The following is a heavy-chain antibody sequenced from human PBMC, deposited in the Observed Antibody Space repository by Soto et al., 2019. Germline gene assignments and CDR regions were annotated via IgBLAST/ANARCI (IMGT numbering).Heavy chain of an antibody. CDR1: GFTFSSYS. D-gene: IGHD6-19*01. V-gene: IGHV3-48*02. Sequence: PGGSLRLSCAASGFTFSSYSMNWVRQAPGKGLEWVSYISSSSSTIYYADSVKGRFTIPRDNAKNSLYLQMNSLRDEDTAVYYCARDRNLGQWLVIGGMDVWGQGTTVTVSS. CDR2: ISSSSSTI. J-gene: IGHJ6*02. CDR3: ARDRNLGQWLVIGGMDV.